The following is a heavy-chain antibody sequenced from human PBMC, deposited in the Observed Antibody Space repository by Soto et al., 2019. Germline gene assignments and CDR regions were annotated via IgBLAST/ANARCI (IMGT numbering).Heavy chain of an antibody. CDR1: GGSISSYY. Sequence: SETLSLTCTVSGGSISSYYWSWIRQPPGKGLEWIGYIYYSGSTNYNPSLKSRVTISVDTSKNQFSLKLSSVTAADTAVYYCARCIAVAGTVFYYGMDVWGQGTTVTVSS. D-gene: IGHD6-19*01. V-gene: IGHV4-59*01. CDR3: ARCIAVAGTVFYYGMDV. CDR2: IYYSGST. J-gene: IGHJ6*02.